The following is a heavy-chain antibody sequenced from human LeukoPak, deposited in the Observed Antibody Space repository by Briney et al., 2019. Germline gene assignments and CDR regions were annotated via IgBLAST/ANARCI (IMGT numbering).Heavy chain of an antibody. V-gene: IGHV3-11*01. D-gene: IGHD4-11*01. Sequence: GGSLRLSCAASGFTVGNNYMNWIRRAPGKGLEWVSYISSSGSTIYYADSVKGRFTISRDNAKNSLYLQMNSLRAEDTAVYYCARDLGSNYGYFDYWGQGTLVTVSS. CDR1: GFTVGNNY. CDR3: ARDLGSNYGYFDY. CDR2: ISSSGSTI. J-gene: IGHJ4*02.